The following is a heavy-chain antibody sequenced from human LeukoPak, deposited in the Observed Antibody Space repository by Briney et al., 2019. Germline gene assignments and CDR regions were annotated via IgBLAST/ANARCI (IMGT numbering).Heavy chain of an antibody. CDR1: GFTFSSYW. D-gene: IGHD3-9*01. J-gene: IGHJ6*02. V-gene: IGHV3-7*01. CDR2: IKQDGSEK. Sequence: GGSLRLSCAGSGFTFSSYWMSWVRQAPGKGLEGVANIKQDGSEKYYVDSVKGRFTISRDNAKNSLYLQMNSLRAEDTAVYYCARDRRYGLRYFDAAQDVWGQGTTVTVSS. CDR3: ARDRRYGLRYFDAAQDV.